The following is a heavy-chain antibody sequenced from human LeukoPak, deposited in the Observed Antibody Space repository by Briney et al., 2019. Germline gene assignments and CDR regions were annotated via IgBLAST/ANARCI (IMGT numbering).Heavy chain of an antibody. V-gene: IGHV4-34*01. Sequence: SETLSLTCAVYGGSFSGYYWSWIRQPPGKGLEWIGEINHSGSTNYNPSLKSRVTISVDRSKNQFSLKLSSVTAADTAVYYCARGPVYIVVVPAAIPRYYYYGMDVWGQGTTVTVSS. D-gene: IGHD2-2*02. CDR3: ARGPVYIVVVPAAIPRYYYYGMDV. J-gene: IGHJ6*02. CDR2: INHSGST. CDR1: GGSFSGYY.